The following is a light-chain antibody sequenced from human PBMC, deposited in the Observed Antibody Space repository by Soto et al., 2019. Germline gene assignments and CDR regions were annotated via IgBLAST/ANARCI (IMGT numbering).Light chain of an antibody. CDR2: KAS. J-gene: IGKJ3*01. Sequence: DIQMTQSPSTLYASVGDRVTITCRAIQSISSWLAWYQQKPGKAPKLLIYKASSLESGVPSRFSGSGSGTEFTLTISSLQPDDFATYFCQQYSGYPFTFGPGTKVDIK. V-gene: IGKV1-5*03. CDR3: QQYSGYPFT. CDR1: QSISSW.